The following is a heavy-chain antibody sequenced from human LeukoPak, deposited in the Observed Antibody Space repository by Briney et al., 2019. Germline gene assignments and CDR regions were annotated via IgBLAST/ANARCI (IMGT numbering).Heavy chain of an antibody. V-gene: IGHV4-39*07. CDR2: IYYSGST. CDR1: GGSISSSSYY. CDR3: AGGSGSYYSYWYFDL. Sequence: SETLSLTCTVSGGSISSSSYYWGWIRQPPGKGLEWIGSIYYSGSTYYNPSLKSRVTISVDTSKNQFSLKLSSVTAADTAVYYCAGGSGSYYSYWYFDLWGRGTLVTVSS. D-gene: IGHD3-10*01. J-gene: IGHJ2*01.